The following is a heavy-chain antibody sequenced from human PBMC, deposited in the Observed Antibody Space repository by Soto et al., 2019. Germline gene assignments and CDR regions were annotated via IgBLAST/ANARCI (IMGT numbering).Heavy chain of an antibody. V-gene: IGHV4-59*01. Sequence: SETLSLTCTVSGGSISSYYWSWIRQPPGKGLEWIGYIYYSGTTNYNPSLKSRVTMSADTSKNQFSLKLNSVTAADTAVYYCARMNYYDNSGYPFDYWGQGMMVTVSS. CDR1: GGSISSYY. CDR3: ARMNYYDNSGYPFDY. CDR2: IYYSGTT. J-gene: IGHJ4*02. D-gene: IGHD3-22*01.